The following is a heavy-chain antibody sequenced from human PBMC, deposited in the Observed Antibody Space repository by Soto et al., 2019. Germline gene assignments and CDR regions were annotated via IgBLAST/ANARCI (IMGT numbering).Heavy chain of an antibody. J-gene: IGHJ3*02. CDR3: ARDFYTNDYDAYDM. D-gene: IGHD2-2*02. CDR1: GFNFRDYW. Sequence: PGGSLRLSCAASGFNFRDYWMNWVRQAPGKGLEWVANTNQDGSQKRYVDSVQGRFTISRDNARNSLHLQMNSLRAEDTAVYYCARDFYTNDYDAYDMWGQGTMVTVSS. V-gene: IGHV3-7*01. CDR2: TNQDGSQK.